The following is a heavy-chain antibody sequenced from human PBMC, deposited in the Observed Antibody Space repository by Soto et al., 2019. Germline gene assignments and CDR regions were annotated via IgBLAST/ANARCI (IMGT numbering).Heavy chain of an antibody. D-gene: IGHD5-12*01. CDR3: ARRYSGGRAFDI. Sequence: QVQLVESGGGLVRPGESLRLSCAASEFTFSDYYMSWIRQAPGTGLEWVSYISSSGNTIYYADSVKGRFTISRDNAKNSLYLQMTSLRAEDTAVYYCARRYSGGRAFDICGQGTMVTVSS. CDR2: ISSSGNTI. CDR1: EFTFSDYY. J-gene: IGHJ3*02. V-gene: IGHV3-11*01.